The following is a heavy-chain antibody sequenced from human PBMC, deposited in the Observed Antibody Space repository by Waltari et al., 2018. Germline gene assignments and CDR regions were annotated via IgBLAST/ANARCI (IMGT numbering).Heavy chain of an antibody. J-gene: IGHJ4*02. CDR1: GGSFSGYY. Sequence: QVQLQQWGAGLLKPSETLSLTCAVYGGSFSGYYWRWIRPPPGKGLEWIGEINHSGSTNYNPSLKSRVTISVDTSKNQFSLKLSSVTAADTAVYYCARLHVQQQLVGGVDYWGQGTLVTVSS. CDR2: INHSGST. CDR3: ARLHVQQQLVGGVDY. D-gene: IGHD6-13*01. V-gene: IGHV4-34*01.